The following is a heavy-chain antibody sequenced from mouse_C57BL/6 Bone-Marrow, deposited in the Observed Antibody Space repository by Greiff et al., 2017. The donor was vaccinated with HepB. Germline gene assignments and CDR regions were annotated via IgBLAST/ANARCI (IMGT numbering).Heavy chain of an antibody. J-gene: IGHJ4*01. CDR1: GFTFSDYY. CDR2: ISNGGGST. V-gene: IGHV5-12*01. Sequence: EVKLMESGGGLVQPGGSLKLSCAASGFTFSDYYMYWVRQTPEKRLEWVAYISNGGGSTYYPDTVKGRFTISRDNAKNTLYLQMSRLKSEDTAMYYCARENYYYAMDYWGQGTSVTVSS. D-gene: IGHD2-1*01. CDR3: ARENYYYAMDY.